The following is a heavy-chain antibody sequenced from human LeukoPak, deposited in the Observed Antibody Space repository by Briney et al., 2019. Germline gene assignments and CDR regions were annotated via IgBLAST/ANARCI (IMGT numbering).Heavy chain of an antibody. Sequence: GGSLRLSCAASGFTFSRYWMHWVRQAPGKGLVWVSLINGDGSTTSYADFVKGRFTISRDNAKNTLSLQVNSLRAEDTAVYYCATGNYYDSRGYYTFGYWGQGTLVTVSS. CDR3: ATGNYYDSRGYYTFGY. D-gene: IGHD3-22*01. J-gene: IGHJ4*02. CDR2: INGDGSTT. V-gene: IGHV3-74*01. CDR1: GFTFSRYW.